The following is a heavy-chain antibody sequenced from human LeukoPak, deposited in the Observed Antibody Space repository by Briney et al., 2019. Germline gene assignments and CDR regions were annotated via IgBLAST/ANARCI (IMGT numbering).Heavy chain of an antibody. V-gene: IGHV4-4*09. J-gene: IGHJ2*01. CDR3: ARQMVVGATGVWCFDL. CDR2: IYTSGST. D-gene: IGHD1-26*01. Sequence: SETLSLTCTVSGGSISSYYWSWIRQPPGKGLEWIGYIYTSGSTNYNPSLKSRVTISVDTSKNQFSLKLSSVTAADTAVYYCARQMVVGATGVWCFDLWGRGTLVTVSS. CDR1: GGSISSYY.